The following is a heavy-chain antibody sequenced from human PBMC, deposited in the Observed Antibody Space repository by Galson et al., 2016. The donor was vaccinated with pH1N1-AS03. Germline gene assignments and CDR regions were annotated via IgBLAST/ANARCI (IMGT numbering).Heavy chain of an antibody. CDR3: AAWGYIPNTHGLDV. J-gene: IGHJ6*04. D-gene: IGHD5-12*01. Sequence: SLRLSCAASGFTFTTYWMHWVRQAPGRGLVWVSSINNEGTSTRDTDSGRGRFFISRDNAKNTVYLQMNSLRAEDTAVYYCAAWGYIPNTHGLDVWGRGTTVTVSS. CDR1: GFTFTTYW. V-gene: IGHV3-74*01. CDR2: INNEGTST.